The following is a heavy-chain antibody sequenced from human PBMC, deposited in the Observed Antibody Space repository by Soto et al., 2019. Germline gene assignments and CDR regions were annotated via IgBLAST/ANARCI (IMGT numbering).Heavy chain of an antibody. J-gene: IGHJ6*02. CDR2: IDPSDSYT. CDR1: GYSFTSYW. D-gene: IGHD2-2*01. V-gene: IGHV5-10-1*01. Sequence: PGESLKISCKGSGYSFTSYWISWVRQMPGKGLEWMGRIDPSDSYTNYSPSFQGHVTISADKSISTAYLQWSSLKASDTAMYYRARGRMVDCSSTSCYYYYGMDVWGQGTLVTVSS. CDR3: ARGRMVDCSSTSCYYYYGMDV.